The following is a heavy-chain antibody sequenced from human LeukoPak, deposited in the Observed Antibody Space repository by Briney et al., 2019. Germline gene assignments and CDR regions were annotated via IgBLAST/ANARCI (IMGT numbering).Heavy chain of an antibody. V-gene: IGHV4-34*01. CDR1: GGSFSGYY. D-gene: IGHD3-22*01. Sequence: TSETLSLTCAVYGGSFSGYYWSWIRQPPGKGLEWIGEINHSGSTNYNPSLKSRVTISVDTSKNQFSLKLSSVTAADTAVYYCARIRTYYYDSSGLGSRGYWGQGTLVTVSS. CDR3: ARIRTYYYDSSGLGSRGY. J-gene: IGHJ4*02. CDR2: INHSGST.